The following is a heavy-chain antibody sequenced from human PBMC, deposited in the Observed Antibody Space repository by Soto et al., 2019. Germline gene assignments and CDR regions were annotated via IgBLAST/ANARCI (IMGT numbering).Heavy chain of an antibody. CDR1: GFTFSGSA. D-gene: IGHD1-26*01. V-gene: IGHV3-73*01. J-gene: IGHJ5*02. Sequence: GGSLRLSCAASGFTFSGSAMHWVRQASGKGLEWVGRIRSKANSYATAYAASVKGRFTISRDDSKNTAYLQMNSLKTEDTAVYYCTQTSIGKYNWFDPCGPGTLGTVSS. CDR3: TQTSIGKYNWFDP. CDR2: IRSKANSYAT.